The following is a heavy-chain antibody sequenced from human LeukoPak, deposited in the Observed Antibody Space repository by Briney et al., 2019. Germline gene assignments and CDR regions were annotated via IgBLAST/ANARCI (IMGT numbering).Heavy chain of an antibody. CDR3: AKDKAELQGSAFDI. J-gene: IGHJ3*02. Sequence: GGSLRLSCAASGFTFDDYAMHWVRHAPGKGLEWVSGISWNSGSIGYADSVKGRFTISRDNAKNSLYLQMNSPRAEDMALYYCAKDKAELQGSAFDIWGQGTMVTVSS. D-gene: IGHD1-7*01. V-gene: IGHV3-9*03. CDR2: ISWNSGSI. CDR1: GFTFDDYA.